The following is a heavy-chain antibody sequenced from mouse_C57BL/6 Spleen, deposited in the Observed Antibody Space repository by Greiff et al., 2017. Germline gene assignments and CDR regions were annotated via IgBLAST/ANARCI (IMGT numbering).Heavy chain of an antibody. D-gene: IGHD1-1*01. Sequence: VQLQQSGAELMKPGASVKLSCKATGYTFTGYWIEWVKQRPGHGLEWIGEILPGIGSTNYNEKFKGKATFTADTSSNTAYMQLSSLTTEDSAIYYCASCYGSSYVGAMDYWGQGTSGTVSS. J-gene: IGHJ4*01. CDR1: GYTFTGYW. CDR2: ILPGIGST. V-gene: IGHV1-9*01. CDR3: ASCYGSSYVGAMDY.